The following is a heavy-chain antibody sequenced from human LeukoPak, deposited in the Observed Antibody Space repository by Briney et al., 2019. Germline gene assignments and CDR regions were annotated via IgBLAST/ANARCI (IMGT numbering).Heavy chain of an antibody. CDR3: ERRLAGCFLRGGWWSGATLVY. CDR2: IWYDGSNK. J-gene: IGHJ4*02. Sequence: PRGSLRLSPAQRLDSFSISIMYTVRQAPGKGLEWVAVIWYDGSNKYYVDSVKGRFTISRDNSKNTLYLQRKIQRDEESAKYYRERRLAGCFLRGGWWSGATLVYWGEGTLVSVSS. D-gene: IGHD2-15*01. V-gene: IGHV3-33*01. CDR1: DSFSISI.